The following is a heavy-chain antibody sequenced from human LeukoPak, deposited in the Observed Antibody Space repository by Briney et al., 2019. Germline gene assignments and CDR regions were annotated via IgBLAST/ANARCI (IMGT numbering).Heavy chain of an antibody. J-gene: IGHJ4*02. CDR1: GFTFSSYS. CDR2: ITSSGGST. CDR3: AKDRRPVAGGDYYFDY. V-gene: IGHV3-23*01. Sequence: GGSLRLSCAASGFTFSSYSLSWVRHAPGEGQGRVSSITSSGGSTYYADSVKSRCTISTDNSPNTLYLQVNSLRREDTAVYDCAKDRRPVAGGDYYFDYWGQGTLVTVSS.